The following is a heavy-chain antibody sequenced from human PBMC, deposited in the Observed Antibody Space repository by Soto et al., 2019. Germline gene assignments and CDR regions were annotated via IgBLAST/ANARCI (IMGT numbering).Heavy chain of an antibody. D-gene: IGHD1-26*01. J-gene: IGHJ6*02. CDR3: ARDRWWERELYGMDV. CDR1: GYTFPSHY. Sequence: EASVKVSCKASGYTFPSHYFHWVGQAPLQGLEWMGIINPSGGSTSYAQKFQGRVTMTRDTSTSTVYMELSSLRSEDTAVYYCARDRWWERELYGMDVWGQGTTVTAP. CDR2: INPSGGST. V-gene: IGHV1-46*01.